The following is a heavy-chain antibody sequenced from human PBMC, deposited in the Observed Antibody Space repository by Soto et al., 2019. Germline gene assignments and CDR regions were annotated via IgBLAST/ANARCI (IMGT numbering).Heavy chain of an antibody. CDR3: ARGGMATPGVGDYYFDY. CDR2: IIPILGIA. Sequence: QVQLVQSGAEVKKPGSSVKVSCKASGGTFSSYTISWVRQAPGQGLEWMGRIIPILGIANYAQKFQGRVTITADKSTSTAYMELSSLRSEDTAVYYCARGGMATPGVGDYYFDYWGQGTLVTVSS. V-gene: IGHV1-69*02. J-gene: IGHJ4*02. D-gene: IGHD2-21*01. CDR1: GGTFSSYT.